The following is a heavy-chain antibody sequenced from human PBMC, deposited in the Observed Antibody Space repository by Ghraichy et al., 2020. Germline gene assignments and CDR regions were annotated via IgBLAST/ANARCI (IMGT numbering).Heavy chain of an antibody. CDR3: ARDHYDSSGYYYYYGMDV. CDR2: IYYSGST. V-gene: IGHV4-61*01. CDR1: GGSVSSGSYY. D-gene: IGHD3-22*01. J-gene: IGHJ6*02. Sequence: GSLSLTCTVSGGSVSSGSYYWSWIRQPPGKGLEWIGYIYYSGSTNYNPSLKSRVTISVDTSKNQFSLKLSSVTAADTAVYYCARDHYDSSGYYYYYGMDVWGQGTTVTVSS.